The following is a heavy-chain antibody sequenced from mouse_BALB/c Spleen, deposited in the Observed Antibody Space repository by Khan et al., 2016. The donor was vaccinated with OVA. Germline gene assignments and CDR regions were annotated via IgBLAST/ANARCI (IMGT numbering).Heavy chain of an antibody. CDR1: GYSITSDYA. Sequence: EVQLQESGPGLVKPSQSLSLTCSVAGYSITSDYAWNWIRQFPGNKLEWMGYISYSGSTNYNPSLKSRISITRDTSKNQFFLQLNSVTTEDTATYYGGRVDHGITYWGQGTLVTVSA. D-gene: IGHD2-4*01. J-gene: IGHJ3*01. V-gene: IGHV3-2*02. CDR2: ISYSGST. CDR3: GRVDHGITY.